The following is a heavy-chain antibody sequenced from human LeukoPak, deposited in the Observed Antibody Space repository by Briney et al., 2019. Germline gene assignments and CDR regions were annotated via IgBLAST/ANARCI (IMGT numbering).Heavy chain of an antibody. CDR1: GFTFSSYA. J-gene: IGHJ4*02. V-gene: IGHV3-23*01. CDR3: AKDENYYDSSGYQSPFDY. CDR2: IGGSGGST. D-gene: IGHD3-22*01. Sequence: GGSLRLSCAASGFTFSSYAMSWVRQAPGKGLEWVSAIGGSGGSTYYADSVKGRFTISRDNSKNTLYLQMNSLRAEDTAVYYCAKDENYYDSSGYQSPFDYWGQGTLVTVSS.